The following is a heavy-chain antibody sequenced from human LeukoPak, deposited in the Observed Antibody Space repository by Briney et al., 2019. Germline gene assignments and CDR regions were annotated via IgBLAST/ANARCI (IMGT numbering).Heavy chain of an antibody. J-gene: IGHJ4*02. CDR1: GFTFTSYG. Sequence: GGSLRLSCAASGFTFTSYGMSWVRQAPGKGLDWVSAISSSGANTYYADSVKGRFAISRDNSKNKVYLQMNSLRAEDTAIYYCTKSKRGTTGLLDSWGQGTRVTVSS. D-gene: IGHD1-1*01. CDR2: ISSSGANT. V-gene: IGHV3-23*01. CDR3: TKSKRGTTGLLDS.